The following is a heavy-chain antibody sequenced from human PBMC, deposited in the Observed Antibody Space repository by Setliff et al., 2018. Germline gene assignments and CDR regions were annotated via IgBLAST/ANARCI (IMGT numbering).Heavy chain of an antibody. CDR3: ARAPQYTNYWYALSWFDP. D-gene: IGHD2-8*02. V-gene: IGHV4-34*01. CDR1: GESFSGHY. Sequence: SETLSLTCAVYGESFSGHYWSWIRQPPGKGLEWIGEINHSGSTNYNPSLKSRVTISVDKSKNQFSLKLASMTAADTAIYYCARAPQYTNYWYALSWFDPWGQGTLVTVSS. CDR2: INHSGST. J-gene: IGHJ5*02.